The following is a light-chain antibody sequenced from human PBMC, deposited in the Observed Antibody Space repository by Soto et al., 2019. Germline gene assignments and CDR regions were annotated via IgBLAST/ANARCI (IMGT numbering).Light chain of an antibody. CDR1: QSVSSY. CDR2: DAS. CDR3: QQYNSWPPIT. V-gene: IGKV3-15*01. Sequence: EIVLTQSPATLSLSPGERATLSCRASQSVSSYLAWYQQRPGQAPRLLLYDASNRATGIPARFSGGGSGTEFTLTISSLQSEDFAVYYCQQYNSWPPITFGQGTRLEIK. J-gene: IGKJ5*01.